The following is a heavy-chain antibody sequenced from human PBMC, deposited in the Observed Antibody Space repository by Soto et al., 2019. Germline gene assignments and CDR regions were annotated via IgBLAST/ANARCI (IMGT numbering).Heavy chain of an antibody. Sequence: ASVKVSCKASGYTFTSYDINWVRQATGQGLEWMGWMNPNSGNTGYAQKFQGRVTMTRNTSISTAYMELSSLRSEDTAVYYCARGPVDGGYRPPDYWGQGTLVTVSS. V-gene: IGHV1-8*01. CDR1: GYTFTSYD. J-gene: IGHJ4*02. CDR3: ARGPVDGGYRPPDY. D-gene: IGHD4-17*01. CDR2: MNPNSGNT.